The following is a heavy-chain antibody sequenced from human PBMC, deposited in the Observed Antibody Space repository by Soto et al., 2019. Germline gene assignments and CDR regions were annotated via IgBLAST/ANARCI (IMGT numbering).Heavy chain of an antibody. CDR2: ISSNSAYI. J-gene: IGHJ5*02. CDR1: GFTFRSFT. CDR3: TRDASRDSSARGWFDP. Sequence: VGSLRLSCAASGFTFRSFTMNWVRQAPGKGLEWVSTISSNSAYIYYTDALRGRFTISRDNAKNSLHLQMNSLRAEDTAVYYCTRDASRDSSARGWFDPWGPGTLVTVS. V-gene: IGHV3-21*01. D-gene: IGHD6-13*01.